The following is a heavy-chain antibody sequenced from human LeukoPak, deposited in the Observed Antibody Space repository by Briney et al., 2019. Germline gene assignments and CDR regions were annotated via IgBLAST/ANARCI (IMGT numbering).Heavy chain of an antibody. CDR2: ISGSGGRT. J-gene: IGHJ1*01. V-gene: IGHV3-23*01. D-gene: IGHD6-13*01. CDR3: ARGISYSSSWYENFQH. CDR1: GFTVSSNY. Sequence: GGSLRLSCAASGFTVSSNYMSWVRQTPGKGLEWVSGISGSGGRTDHADSVKGRFTISRNNSKNTLFLQMNSLRAEDTAVYYCARGISYSSSWYENFQHWGQGTLVTVSS.